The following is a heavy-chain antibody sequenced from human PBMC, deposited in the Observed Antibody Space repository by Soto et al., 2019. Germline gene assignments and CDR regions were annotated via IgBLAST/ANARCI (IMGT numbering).Heavy chain of an antibody. CDR1: GYTFSDHY. CDR2: IRNRGGGYIT. D-gene: IGHD4-17*01. J-gene: IGHJ3*02. CDR3: SRAAYGHGFDI. V-gene: IGHV3-72*01. Sequence: MQLVESGGDLVQPGGSLKLSCVGSGYTFSDHYMDCVRQAPGKVLEWVGRIRNRGGGYITQYAASERGRFTVARDDSKDSLYLQMNSLKIEVTAVYYCSRAAYGHGFDIWGKGTVVTVSS.